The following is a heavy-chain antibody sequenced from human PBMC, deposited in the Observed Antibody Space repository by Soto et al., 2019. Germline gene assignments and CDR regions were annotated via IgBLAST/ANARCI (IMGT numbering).Heavy chain of an antibody. J-gene: IGHJ4*02. V-gene: IGHV4-59*01. CDR1: GGPISSYY. CDR3: ARGNDYGDYYFDY. Sequence: PSETLSLTCTVSGGPISSYYWSWIRQPPGKGLEWIGYIYYTGNTNYNPSLKSRVTISVDTSKNQFSLKLSSVTAADTAVYYCARGNDYGDYYFDYWGQGTLVTVSS. D-gene: IGHD4-17*01. CDR2: IYYTGNT.